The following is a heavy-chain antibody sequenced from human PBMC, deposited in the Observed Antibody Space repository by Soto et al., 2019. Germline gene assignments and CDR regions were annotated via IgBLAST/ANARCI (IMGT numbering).Heavy chain of an antibody. V-gene: IGHV1-8*01. D-gene: IGHD3-3*01. CDR2: MNPNSGNT. Sequence: ASVKVSCKASGYTFTSYDINWVRQATGQGLEWMGWMNPNSGNTGYAQKFQGRVTMTRNTSISTAYMELISLRSEDTAVYYCARGHPRYYDFWSGYYTTTDYWGQGTLVTVSS. CDR3: ARGHPRYYDFWSGYYTTTDY. CDR1: GYTFTSYD. J-gene: IGHJ4*02.